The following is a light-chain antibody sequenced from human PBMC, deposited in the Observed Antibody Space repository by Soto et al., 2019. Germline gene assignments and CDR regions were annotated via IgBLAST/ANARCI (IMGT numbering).Light chain of an antibody. J-gene: IGLJ2*01. CDR2: EVS. CDR1: SSDVGGYNY. V-gene: IGLV2-8*01. CDR3: SSYAGSNNLV. Sequence: QSALTQPPSASGSPGQSVTISCTGTSSDVGGYNYVSWYQQHPGKAPKLMIYEVSKRPSGVPDRFSGSKSGNTASLTVSGLPAEDEADYYCSSYAGSNNLVFGGGTKVTFL.